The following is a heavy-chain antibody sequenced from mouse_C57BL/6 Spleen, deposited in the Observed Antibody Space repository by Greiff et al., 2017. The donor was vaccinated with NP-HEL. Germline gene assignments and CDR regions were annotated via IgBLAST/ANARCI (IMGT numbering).Heavy chain of an antibody. D-gene: IGHD2-3*01. CDR1: GFTFSSYA. V-gene: IGHV5-4*01. CDR2: ISDGGSYT. Sequence: EVKLVESGGGLVKPGGSLKLSCAASGFTFSSYAMSWVRQTPEKRLEWVATISDGGSYTYYPDNVKGRFTISRDNAKNNLYLQMSHLKSEDTAMYYCARDPDGYVDYWGQGTTLTVSS. CDR3: ARDPDGYVDY. J-gene: IGHJ2*01.